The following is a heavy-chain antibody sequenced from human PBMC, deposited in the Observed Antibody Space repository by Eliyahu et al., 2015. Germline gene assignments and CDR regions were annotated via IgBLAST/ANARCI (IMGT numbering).Heavy chain of an antibody. CDR2: ICGGGGIT. D-gene: IGHD3-22*01. CDR1: GFTFDDYP. V-gene: IGHV3-43D*04. J-gene: IGHJ6*02. CDR3: AKGDSSGYYYGMDV. Sequence: EVQLVESGGVVVQPGGSLRLSCAASGFTFDDYPMHWVRQVPGKGLEWVSLICGGGGITYYADSVKGRFTISRDNSKNSLYLQMNSLRAEDTALYYCAKGDSSGYYYGMDVWGQGTTVTVSS.